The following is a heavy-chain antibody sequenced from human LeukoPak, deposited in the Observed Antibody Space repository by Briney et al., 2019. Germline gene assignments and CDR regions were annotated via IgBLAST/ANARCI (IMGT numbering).Heavy chain of an antibody. CDR3: ASTKQKVVVAAIHY. D-gene: IGHD2-15*01. J-gene: IGHJ4*02. CDR2: INPNSGGT. V-gene: IGHV1-2*02. Sequence: GASVKVSCKASGYTFTGYYMHWVRQAPGQGLEWMGWINPNSGGTNYAQKFQGRVTMTRDTSISTAYMELSRLRSDDTAVYYCASTKQKVVVAAIHYWGQGTLVTVSS. CDR1: GYTFTGYY.